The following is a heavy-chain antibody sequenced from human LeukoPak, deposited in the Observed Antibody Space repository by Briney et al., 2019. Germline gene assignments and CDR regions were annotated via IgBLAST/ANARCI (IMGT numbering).Heavy chain of an antibody. V-gene: IGHV3-74*01. D-gene: IGHD1-26*01. J-gene: IGHJ4*02. Sequence: GGSLRLSCAASRFTFSSYWMHWVRQAPGKGLVWVSRINSDGSSTSYADFVKGRFTISRDNAKNTLYLQMNSLRAEDTAVYYCAKALVGASVFDYWGQGTLVTVSS. CDR1: RFTFSSYW. CDR3: AKALVGASVFDY. CDR2: INSDGSST.